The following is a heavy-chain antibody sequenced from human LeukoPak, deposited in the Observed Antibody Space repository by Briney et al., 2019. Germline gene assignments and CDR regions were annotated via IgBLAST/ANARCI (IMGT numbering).Heavy chain of an antibody. V-gene: IGHV3-30-3*01. J-gene: IGHJ4*02. CDR1: GFTFSSYA. Sequence: GRSLRLSCAASGFTFSSYAMHWVRQAPGKGLEWVTLISYDGSNKHYADSVKGRFTISRDNSKNTLYLQMNSLRAEDTAVYYCAREGGLSDKSGFDYWGQGTLVTVSP. CDR3: AREGGLSDKSGFDY. D-gene: IGHD3-22*01. CDR2: ISYDGSNK.